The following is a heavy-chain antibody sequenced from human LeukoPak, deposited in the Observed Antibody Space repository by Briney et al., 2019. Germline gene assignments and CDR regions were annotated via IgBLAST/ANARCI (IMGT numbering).Heavy chain of an antibody. D-gene: IGHD1-26*01. V-gene: IGHV3-15*01. J-gene: IGHJ4*02. CDR3: TTDVGGSYLNPIGDY. Sequence: GGSPRLSSAAPLFTLCNAWMSSGCPGPEEGGGWGGRIKSKTDSGTTDYAALVKGIFTISRDYSKNALYLQMNSRKTEDTAVYYCTTDVGGSYLNPIGDYWGQGTLVTVSS. CDR2: IKSKTDSGTT. CDR1: LFTLCNAW.